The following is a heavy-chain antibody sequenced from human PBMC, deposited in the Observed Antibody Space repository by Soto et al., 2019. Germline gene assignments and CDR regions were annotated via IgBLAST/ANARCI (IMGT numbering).Heavy chain of an antibody. CDR2: INPSGGTT. Sequence: QVQLVQSGAEVKKPGASVKVSCKASGYTFTRYNVHWVRQAPGQGLEWMAIINPSGGTTYYVQKFEGRVTLTTDTSTSIVYMELSSLRSDDTAVYYCARVRGGGSEYFFDYWGQGTLVTVSS. CDR3: ARVRGGGSEYFFDY. CDR1: GYTFTRYN. V-gene: IGHV1-46*01. D-gene: IGHD2-15*01. J-gene: IGHJ4*02.